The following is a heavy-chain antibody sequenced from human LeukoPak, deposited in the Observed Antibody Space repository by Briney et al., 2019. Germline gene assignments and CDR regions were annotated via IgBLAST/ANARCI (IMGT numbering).Heavy chain of an antibody. CDR3: AKVIWPFGSGSYDYYYAMDV. CDR1: GFTFRHYA. CDR2: ISYDGAVT. D-gene: IGHD3-10*01. J-gene: IGHJ6*02. Sequence: PGGSLRLSCAASGFTFRHYAIHWARQAPGKGLEWVAFISYDGAVTYYADSVKGRFTISRDNSKNTLYLQMRSLRAEDTAVFYCAKVIWPFGSGSYDYYYAMDVWGQGTTVTVSS. V-gene: IGHV3-30-3*01.